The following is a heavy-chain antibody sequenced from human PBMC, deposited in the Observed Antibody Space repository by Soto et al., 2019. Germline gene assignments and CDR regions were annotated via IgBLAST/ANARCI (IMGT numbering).Heavy chain of an antibody. CDR3: ARKRGGYCSGGSCPTYGMDV. D-gene: IGHD2-15*01. Sequence: SETLSLTCTVSGDSVSSGSSHWNWIRQPPGKGLEWIGYIYHSGSTYYNPSLKSRVTISVDRSKNQFSLKLSSVTAADTAVYYCARKRGGYCSGGSCPTYGMDVWGQGTTVTVSS. V-gene: IGHV4-61*01. CDR2: IYHSGST. J-gene: IGHJ6*02. CDR1: GDSVSSGSSH.